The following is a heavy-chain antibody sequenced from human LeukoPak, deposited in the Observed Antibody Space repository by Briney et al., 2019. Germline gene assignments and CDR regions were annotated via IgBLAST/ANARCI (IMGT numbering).Heavy chain of an antibody. D-gene: IGHD2-21*01. J-gene: IGHJ4*02. CDR2: ISYDGSNK. Sequence: SGGSLRLSCAASGFTFSSYGMHWVRQAPGKGLEWVAVISYDGSNKYYADSVKGRFFISKDSSMSTLYLDMNSLRPEDTALYYCVRDLYSRSPYFDVWGQGTLVTVSS. CDR3: VRDLYSRSPYFDV. CDR1: GFTFSSYG. V-gene: IGHV3-30*03.